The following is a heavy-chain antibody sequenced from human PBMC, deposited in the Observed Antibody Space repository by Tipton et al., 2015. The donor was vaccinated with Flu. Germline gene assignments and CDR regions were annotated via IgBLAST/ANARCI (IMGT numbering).Heavy chain of an antibody. CDR2: IYYSGST. D-gene: IGHD4-11*01. J-gene: IGHJ5*02. Sequence: TLSLTCTVSGGSISSSSYHWAWIRQPPGKGLEWIGSIYYSGSTYYNPSLKSRVTISVDTSKNQFSLKLSSVTAADTAVYYCARGTTASLRGGNWFDPWGQGTLVTVSS. V-gene: IGHV4-39*07. CDR1: GGSISSSSYH. CDR3: ARGTTASLRGGNWFDP.